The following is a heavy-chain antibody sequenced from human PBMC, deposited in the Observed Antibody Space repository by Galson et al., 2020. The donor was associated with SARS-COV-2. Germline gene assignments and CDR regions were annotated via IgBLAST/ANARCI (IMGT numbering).Heavy chain of an antibody. Sequence: GESLKLSCKGSGYSFTSYWIGWVRQRPGKGPEWVGIIYPGDSDTRYSPSFQGQVTISADKSISTAYLQWSSLKASDTAMYYCARDRSSSWPHDAFDIWGQGTMVTVSS. CDR2: IYPGDSDT. CDR3: ARDRSSSWPHDAFDI. D-gene: IGHD6-13*01. V-gene: IGHV5-51*01. J-gene: IGHJ3*02. CDR1: GYSFTSYW.